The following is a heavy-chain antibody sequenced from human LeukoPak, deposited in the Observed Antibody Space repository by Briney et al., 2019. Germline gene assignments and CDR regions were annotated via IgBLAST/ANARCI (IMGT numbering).Heavy chain of an antibody. V-gene: IGHV3-23*01. CDR2: ISGTGGST. D-gene: IGHD5-12*01. CDR1: GFTFSTYA. CDR3: ARGGDGYNFDGGDFDY. J-gene: IGHJ4*02. Sequence: GGSLRLSCAASGFTFSTYAMSWVRQAPGKGLEWVSAISGTGGSTYYADSVKGRFTISRDNAKNSLYLQMNSLRDEDTAVYYCARGGDGYNFDGGDFDYWGQGTLVTVSS.